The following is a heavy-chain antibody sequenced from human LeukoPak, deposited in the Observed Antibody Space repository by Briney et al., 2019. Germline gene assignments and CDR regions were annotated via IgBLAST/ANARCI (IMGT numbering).Heavy chain of an antibody. CDR1: GSTFSSYG. CDR3: AKDTYYYDSSGYYYFNWFDP. J-gene: IGHJ5*02. V-gene: IGHV3-30*18. D-gene: IGHD3-22*01. Sequence: GGSLRLSCAASGSTFSSYGMHWVCQAPGKGLEWVAVISYDGSNKYYADSVKGRFTISRDNSKNTLYLQMNSLRAEDTAVYYCAKDTYYYDSSGYYYFNWFDPWGQGTLVTVSS. CDR2: ISYDGSNK.